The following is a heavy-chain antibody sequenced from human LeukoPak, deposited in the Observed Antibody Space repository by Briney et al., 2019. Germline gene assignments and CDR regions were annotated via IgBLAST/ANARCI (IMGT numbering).Heavy chain of an antibody. CDR2: IKQDRSEK. CDR1: GFTFSSYW. V-gene: IGHV3-7*01. D-gene: IGHD3-3*01. Sequence: GGSLRLSCAASGFTFSSYWMSWVRQAPGKGLEWVANIKQDRSEKYYVDSVKGRFTISRDNAKNSLYLQMNSLRAEDTAVYYCARVGAYDFWSGYYSFDYWGQGTLVTVSS. CDR3: ARVGAYDFWSGYYSFDY. J-gene: IGHJ4*02.